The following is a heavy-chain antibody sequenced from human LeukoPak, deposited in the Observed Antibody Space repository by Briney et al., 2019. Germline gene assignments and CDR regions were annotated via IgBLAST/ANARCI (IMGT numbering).Heavy chain of an antibody. D-gene: IGHD3-9*01. J-gene: IGHJ4*02. CDR2: INHSGST. V-gene: IGHV4-34*01. CDR3: LLTGYYLCYFDY. CDR1: GGSFSGYY. Sequence: PSETLSLTCAVYGGSFSGYYWSWIRQPPGKGLEWIGEINHSGSTNYNPSLKSRVTISVDTSKNQFSLKLSSVTAADTAVYYCLLTGYYLCYFDYWGQGTLVTVSS.